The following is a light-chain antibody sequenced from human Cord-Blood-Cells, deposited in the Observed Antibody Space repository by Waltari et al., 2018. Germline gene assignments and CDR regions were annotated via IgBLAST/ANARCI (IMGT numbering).Light chain of an antibody. Sequence: QSALTQPASVSGSPGQSITIPCTGTSSDVGSYNLVSWYQQHPGKAPKLMIYEGSKRTSGVSNRFSGSQSGNTASLTISGLQAEDEADYYCCSYAGSSTWVFGGGTKLTVL. CDR3: CSYAGSSTWV. J-gene: IGLJ3*02. V-gene: IGLV2-23*01. CDR2: EGS. CDR1: SSDVGSYNL.